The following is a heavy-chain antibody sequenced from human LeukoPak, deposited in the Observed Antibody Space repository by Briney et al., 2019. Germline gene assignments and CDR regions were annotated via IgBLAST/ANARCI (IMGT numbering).Heavy chain of an antibody. CDR2: IIPIFGTA. D-gene: IGHD5-12*01. J-gene: IGHJ4*02. Sequence: SVKVSCKASGGTFSSYAISWVRQAPGQGLEWMGGIIPIFGTANYAQKFQGRVTITADESTSTAYMELSSLRSEDTAVYYRAREGYSGYDYSDYWGQGTLVTVSS. CDR1: GGTFSSYA. CDR3: AREGYSGYDYSDY. V-gene: IGHV1-69*13.